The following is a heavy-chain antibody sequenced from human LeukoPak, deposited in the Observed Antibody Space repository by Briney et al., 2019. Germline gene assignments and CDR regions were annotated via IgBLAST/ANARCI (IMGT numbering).Heavy chain of an antibody. CDR1: GGSISSSSYY. V-gene: IGHV4-39*01. D-gene: IGHD3-10*01. CDR2: IYYSGST. Sequence: SETLSLTCTVSGGSISSSSYYWGWIRQPPGKGLEWIGSIYYSGSTYYNPSLKSRVTISVDTSKNQFSLKLSSVTAADTAVYYCASYYGSGSYYTDYWGQGTLVTVSS. CDR3: ASYYGSGSYYTDY. J-gene: IGHJ4*02.